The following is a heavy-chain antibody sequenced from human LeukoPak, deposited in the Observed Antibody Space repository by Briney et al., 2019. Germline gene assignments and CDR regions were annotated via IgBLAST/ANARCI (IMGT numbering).Heavy chain of an antibody. CDR2: INHSGST. J-gene: IGHJ3*02. CDR3: ARANYYDSIGYSRGAFDI. V-gene: IGHV4-34*01. CDR1: GGSFSGYY. D-gene: IGHD3-22*01. Sequence: SETLSLTCAVYGGSFSGYYWSWIRQPPGKGLEWIGEINHSGSTNYNPSLKSRVTISVDTSKNQFSLKLSSVTAADTAVYYCARANYYDSIGYSRGAFDIWGQGTMVPVSS.